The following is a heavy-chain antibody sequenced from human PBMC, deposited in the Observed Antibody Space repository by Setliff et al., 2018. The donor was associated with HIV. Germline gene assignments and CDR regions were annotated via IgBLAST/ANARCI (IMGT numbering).Heavy chain of an antibody. D-gene: IGHD2-8*01. CDR1: GGSIGSGGYY. CDR3: AKGPNFEDAFDI. J-gene: IGHJ3*02. V-gene: IGHV4-31*01. Sequence: KASETLSLTCSVSGGSIGSGGYYWSWIRQHPGKGLEWIGYSYYSGSANYNPSLKGLVTISVDTSKNQFSLKLSSATAADTAVYYCAKGPNFEDAFDIWGQGTVVTVSS. CDR2: SYYSGSA.